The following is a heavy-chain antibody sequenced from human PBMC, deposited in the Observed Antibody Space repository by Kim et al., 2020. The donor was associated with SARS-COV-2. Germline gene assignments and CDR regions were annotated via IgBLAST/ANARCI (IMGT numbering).Heavy chain of an antibody. CDR3: TTESAVVVPAAADY. Sequence: DAPVKGRFTISRDDSKNTLYLQMNSLKTEDTAVYYCTTESAVVVPAAADYWGQGTLVTVSS. V-gene: IGHV3-15*01. D-gene: IGHD2-2*01. J-gene: IGHJ4*02.